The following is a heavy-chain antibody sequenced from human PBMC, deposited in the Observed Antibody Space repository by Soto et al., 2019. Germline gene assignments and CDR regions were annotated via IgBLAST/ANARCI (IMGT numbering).Heavy chain of an antibody. Sequence: ASVKVSCKASGYTFTSYGISWVRQAPGQGLEWMGWISAYNGNTNYAQKLQGRVTMTTDTSTSTAYMELRSLRSDDTAVYYCARDQGLGYCSSTSCYVAEYFQHWGQGTLVTVSS. V-gene: IGHV1-18*01. J-gene: IGHJ1*01. CDR2: ISAYNGNT. CDR3: ARDQGLGYCSSTSCYVAEYFQH. CDR1: GYTFTSYG. D-gene: IGHD2-2*01.